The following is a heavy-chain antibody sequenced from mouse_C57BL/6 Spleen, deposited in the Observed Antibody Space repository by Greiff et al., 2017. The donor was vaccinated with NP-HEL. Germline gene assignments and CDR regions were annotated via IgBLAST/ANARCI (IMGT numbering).Heavy chain of an antibody. CDR2: INPNYGTT. V-gene: IGHV1-39*01. Sequence: VHVKQSGPELVKPGASVKISCKASGYSFTDYNMNWVKQSHGKSLEWIGVINPNYGTTSYNQKFKGKATLTVDQSSSTAYMQLNSLTSEDSAVYYGAKGIFLYSNYPYFDYWGQGTTLTVSS. D-gene: IGHD2-5*01. J-gene: IGHJ2*01. CDR3: AKGIFLYSNYPYFDY. CDR1: GYSFTDYN.